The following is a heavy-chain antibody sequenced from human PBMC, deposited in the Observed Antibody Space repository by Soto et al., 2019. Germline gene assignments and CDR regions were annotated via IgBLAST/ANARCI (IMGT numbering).Heavy chain of an antibody. D-gene: IGHD3-3*01. CDR1: CCSIPSYY. CDR2: IYYSGST. CDR3: ARGGGFWSGYYLYYYYYMDV. Sequence: SETLSLTCTVPCCSIPSYYWSWIRQPPGTGLEWIGYIYYSGSTNYNPSLKSRVTISVDTSKNQFSLKLSSVTAADTAVYYCARGGGFWSGYYLYYYYYMDVWGKGTTVT. J-gene: IGHJ6*03. V-gene: IGHV4-59*01.